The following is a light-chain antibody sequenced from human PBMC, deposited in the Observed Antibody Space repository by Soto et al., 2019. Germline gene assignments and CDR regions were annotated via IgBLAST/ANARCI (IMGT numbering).Light chain of an antibody. V-gene: IGKV3-11*01. Sequence: EIVLTQSPGTLSLSPGERATLSCRASQSASSNLAWYQQKPGQAPRLLIYGASTRATGIPARFSASGSGTDFTLTISDVQPEDFALYYCHQRQSWPRTFGQGAKVDIK. CDR1: QSASSN. CDR3: HQRQSWPRT. CDR2: GAS. J-gene: IGKJ1*01.